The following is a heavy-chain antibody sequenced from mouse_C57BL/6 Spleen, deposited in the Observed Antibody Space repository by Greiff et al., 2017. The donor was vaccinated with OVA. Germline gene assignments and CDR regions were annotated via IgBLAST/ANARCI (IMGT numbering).Heavy chain of an antibody. Sequence: EVMLVESGGGLVQPKGSLKLSCAASGFSFNTYAMNWVRQAPGKGLEWVARIRSKSNNYATYYADSVKDRFTISRDDSESMLYLQMNNLKTEDTAMYYCVRRNWDGAMDYWGQGTSVTVSS. CDR3: VRRNWDGAMDY. CDR1: GFSFNTYA. CDR2: IRSKSNNYAT. D-gene: IGHD4-1*02. J-gene: IGHJ4*01. V-gene: IGHV10-1*01.